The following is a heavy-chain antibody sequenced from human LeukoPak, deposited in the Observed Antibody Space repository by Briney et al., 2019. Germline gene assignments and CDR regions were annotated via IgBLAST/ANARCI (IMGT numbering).Heavy chain of an antibody. CDR2: ISSSSSYI. J-gene: IGHJ5*02. CDR3: ARDPYYYDSSGYRPFDP. CDR1: GFTLSSYS. D-gene: IGHD3-22*01. Sequence: GGSLRLSCAASGFTLSSYSMNWVRQAPGKGLEWVSSISSSSSYIYYADSVKGRFTISRDNAKNSLYLQMNSLRAEDTAVYYCARDPYYYDSSGYRPFDPWGQGTLVTVSS. V-gene: IGHV3-21*01.